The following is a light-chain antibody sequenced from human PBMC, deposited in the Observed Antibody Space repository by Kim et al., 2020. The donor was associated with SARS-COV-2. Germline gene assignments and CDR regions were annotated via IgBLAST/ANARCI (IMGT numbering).Light chain of an antibody. V-gene: IGKV3-15*01. Sequence: VSPGERATLSCRASQSVSGKLVGYQQKPGQAPRLLIYDASTRATSIPARFSGSGSGTEFTLTISSLQSEDFAVYYCQQYNDWPLTFGQGTKVDIK. CDR3: QQYNDWPLT. CDR1: QSVSGK. CDR2: DAS. J-gene: IGKJ1*01.